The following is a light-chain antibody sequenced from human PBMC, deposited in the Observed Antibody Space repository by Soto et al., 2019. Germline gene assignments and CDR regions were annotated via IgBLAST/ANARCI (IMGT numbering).Light chain of an antibody. J-gene: IGLJ2*01. CDR3: QTWGTGIGV. Sequence: QSVLTQSPSASASLGASVKLTSTLSSGHSSYAIAWHQQQPEKGPRYLMKLNSDGSHRKGDGIPDRFSGSSAGAEHYLTISSLQSEDEADYYCQTWGTGIGVFGGGTKLTVL. V-gene: IGLV4-69*01. CDR2: LNSDGSH. CDR1: SGHSSYA.